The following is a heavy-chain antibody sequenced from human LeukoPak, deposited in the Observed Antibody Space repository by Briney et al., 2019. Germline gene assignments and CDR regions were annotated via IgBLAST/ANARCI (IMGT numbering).Heavy chain of an antibody. J-gene: IGHJ6*02. CDR3: ARRVAYCGGDCYYGMDV. V-gene: IGHV3-23*01. CDR1: GFTFSSYA. CDR2: ISGSGGST. D-gene: IGHD2-21*01. Sequence: GGSLRLSCAASGFTFSSYAMSWVRQAPGKGLEWVSAISGSGGSTYYADSVKGRFTISRDNSKNTLYLQMDSLRAEDTAVYYCARRVAYCGGDCYYGMDVWGQGTTVTVSS.